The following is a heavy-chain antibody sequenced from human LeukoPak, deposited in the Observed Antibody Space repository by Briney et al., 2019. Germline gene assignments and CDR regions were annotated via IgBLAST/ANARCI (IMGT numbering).Heavy chain of an antibody. V-gene: IGHV3-30-3*01. D-gene: IGHD5-18*01. CDR3: ARDLGGYSYGYLGYYYGMDV. Sequence: PGGSLRLSCAASGFTFSSYAMHWVRQAPGKGLEWVAVISYDGSNKYYADSVKGRFTISRDNAKNTLYLQMNSLRAEDTAVYYCARDLGGYSYGYLGYYYGMDVWGQGTTVTVSS. CDR2: ISYDGSNK. J-gene: IGHJ6*02. CDR1: GFTFSSYA.